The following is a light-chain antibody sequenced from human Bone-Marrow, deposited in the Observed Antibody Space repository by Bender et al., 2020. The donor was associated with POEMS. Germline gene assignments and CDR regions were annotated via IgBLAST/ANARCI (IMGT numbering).Light chain of an antibody. CDR2: AVS. J-gene: IGLJ1*01. CDR3: SSYASDNRFV. V-gene: IGLV2-14*03. CDR1: SSDVGGYKS. Sequence: QSALTQPASVSGSPGHSITISCTGTSSDVGGYKSVSWYQQYPGKAPKLIIYAVSDRPSAISNRFSGSKAGNTATLTISGLQAEDEAVYFCSSYASDNRFVFGTGTEVTVL.